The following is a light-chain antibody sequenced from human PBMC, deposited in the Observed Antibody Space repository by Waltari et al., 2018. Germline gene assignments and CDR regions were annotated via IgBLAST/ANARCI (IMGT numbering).Light chain of an antibody. J-gene: IGLJ3*02. CDR2: GPD. V-gene: IGLV3-19*01. CDR1: SLRRSS. CDR3: LSRDTSSTRV. Sequence: SSELTQDPDVSVALGQTVRLTCQGDSLRRSSASWYQQRPGPAPFLVLYGPDNRPSGIPDRFSGSTSGNTASLTITRAQAEDEGVYYCLSRDTSSTRVFGGGTTLTV.